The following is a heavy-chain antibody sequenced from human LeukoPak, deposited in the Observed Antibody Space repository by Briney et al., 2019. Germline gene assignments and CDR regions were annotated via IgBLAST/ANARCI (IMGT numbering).Heavy chain of an antibody. V-gene: IGHV3-23*01. CDR1: GFTFSSYA. J-gene: IGHJ3*02. CDR3: AKEASRGFDI. D-gene: IGHD6-6*01. CDR2: ITSGGST. Sequence: TGGSLRLSCAASGFTFSSYAMSWVRQAPGKGLEWVSGITSGGSTYKVDSVKGRFTISRDNSKNTLYLQTNSLRAEDTAVYYCAKEASRGFDIWGQGTMVTVSS.